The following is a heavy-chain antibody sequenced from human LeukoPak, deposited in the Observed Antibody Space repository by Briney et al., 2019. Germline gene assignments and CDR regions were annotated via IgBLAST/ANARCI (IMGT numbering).Heavy chain of an antibody. D-gene: IGHD3-10*01. J-gene: IGHJ4*02. CDR2: IKPDGSEE. CDR3: ARDYYYGSGSYLK. V-gene: IGHV3-7*01. CDR1: GFTFTNYW. Sequence: GGSLRLSCAASGFTFTNYWMSWVRQAPGKGLEWVVNIKPDGSEEYYVDSVKGRFTISRDNAKNSLYLQMNSLRAEDTAVYYCARDYYYGSGSYLKWGQGTLVTVSS.